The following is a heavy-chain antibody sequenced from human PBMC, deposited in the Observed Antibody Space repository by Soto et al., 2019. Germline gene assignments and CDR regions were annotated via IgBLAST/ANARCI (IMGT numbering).Heavy chain of an antibody. CDR1: GFTFSRYW. J-gene: IGHJ6*03. CDR2: ISREGTST. Sequence: GGSLRLSCVGSGFTFSRYWMYWVRQAPGKGLEWVSGISREGTSTNYVDSVKGRFTISRDNVKNPVFLQMNSLRVEDTAVYYCTREGSRLNSSHSYYDIDVWGKGTTVTVSS. V-gene: IGHV3-74*01. CDR3: TREGSRLNSSHSYYDIDV. D-gene: IGHD2-15*01.